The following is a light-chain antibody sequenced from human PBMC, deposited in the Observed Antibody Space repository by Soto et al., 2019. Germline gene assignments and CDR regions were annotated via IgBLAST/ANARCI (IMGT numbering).Light chain of an antibody. V-gene: IGKV2-24*01. Sequence: DIVLTQTPLSSSVTLGQPASFSCRSSQSLVHGDGNTYLSWLHQRPGQPPRLLIYQVSNRFSGVPDRFSGSGAETDFTLKISRVEAEDVGFYFCVQFSQFPRTFGQGTKVEIK. CDR3: VQFSQFPRT. CDR2: QVS. J-gene: IGKJ1*01. CDR1: QSLVHGDGNTY.